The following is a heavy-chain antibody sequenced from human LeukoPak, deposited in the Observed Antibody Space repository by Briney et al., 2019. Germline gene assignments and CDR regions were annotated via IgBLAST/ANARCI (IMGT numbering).Heavy chain of an antibody. V-gene: IGHV4-34*01. D-gene: IGHD6-19*01. CDR3: ARGIAVAGKVDY. CDR2: INHSGST. CDR1: GGSFSGYY. Sequence: SETLSFTCAVYGGSFSGYYWSWIRQPPGKGLEWIGEINHSGSTNYNPSLKSRVTISVDTSKNQFSLKLSSVTAADTAVYYCARGIAVAGKVDYWGQGTLVTVSS. J-gene: IGHJ4*02.